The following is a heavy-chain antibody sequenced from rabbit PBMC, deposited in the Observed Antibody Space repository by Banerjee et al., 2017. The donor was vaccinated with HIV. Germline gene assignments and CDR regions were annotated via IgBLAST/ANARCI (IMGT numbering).Heavy chain of an antibody. V-gene: IGHV1S45*01. CDR2: IHTASGSA. CDR1: GFSFSTSYW. J-gene: IGHJ4*01. D-gene: IGHD4-1*01. Sequence: QEQLEESGGDLVKPEGSLTLTCTASGFSFSTSYWMCWVRQAPGKGPEWIACIHTASGSAYYASWAISRFTITSNTKQNTVTLQMTSLTGADTATYFCARSSGWGEFKLWGPGTLVTVS. CDR3: ARSSGWGEFKL.